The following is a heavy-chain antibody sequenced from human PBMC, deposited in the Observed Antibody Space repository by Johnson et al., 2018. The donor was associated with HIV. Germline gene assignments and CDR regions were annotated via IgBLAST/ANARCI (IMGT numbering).Heavy chain of an antibody. Sequence: VQLVESGGGLVQPGGSLRLSCAASGFTFSSYWMSWVRQAPGKGLEWVANIKQDGSEKYYVDSVKGRFTISRDNAKNSLYLQMNSLRADDTAVYYCARVGASRFDAFHVWGQGTMVTVSS. CDR1: GFTFSSYW. CDR3: ARVGASRFDAFHV. CDR2: IKQDGSEK. J-gene: IGHJ3*01. V-gene: IGHV3-7*01. D-gene: IGHD3-16*01.